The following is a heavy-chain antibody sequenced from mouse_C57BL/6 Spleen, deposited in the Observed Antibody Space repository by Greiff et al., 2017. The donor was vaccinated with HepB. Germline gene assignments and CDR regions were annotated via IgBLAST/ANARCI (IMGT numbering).Heavy chain of an antibody. V-gene: IGHV2-2*01. CDR2: IWSGGST. CDR1: GFSLTSYG. CDR3: ARGYYGSTYYFDY. D-gene: IGHD1-1*01. Sequence: VKLVESGPGLVQPLQSLSITCTVSGFSLTSYGVHWVRQSPGKGLEWLGVIWSGGSTDYNAAFISRLSISKDNSKSQVFFKMNSLQADDTAIYYCARGYYGSTYYFDYWGQGTTLTVSS. J-gene: IGHJ2*01.